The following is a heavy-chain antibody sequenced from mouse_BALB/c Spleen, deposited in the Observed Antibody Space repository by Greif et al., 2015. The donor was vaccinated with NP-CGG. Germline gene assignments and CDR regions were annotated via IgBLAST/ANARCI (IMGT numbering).Heavy chain of an antibody. V-gene: IGHV5-12*02. J-gene: IGHJ4*01. Sequence: EVNVVESGGGLVQPGGSLKLSCATSGFTFSDYYMYWVRQTPEKRLEWVAYISNGGGSTYYPDTVKGRFTISRDNAKNTLYLQMSRLKSEDTAMYYCARDYYGTYYYAMDYWGQGTSVTVSS. CDR1: GFTFSDYY. CDR2: ISNGGGST. D-gene: IGHD1-2*01. CDR3: ARDYYGTYYYAMDY.